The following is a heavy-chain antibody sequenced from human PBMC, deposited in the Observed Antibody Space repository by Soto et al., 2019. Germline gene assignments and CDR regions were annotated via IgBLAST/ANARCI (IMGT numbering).Heavy chain of an antibody. Sequence: PSKTLSLTCAVYGWSFSGYYWTCIRQPPGTGLEWIGIINHSGSTNYNPSLKSRVTISVDTSKNQFSLKLTSVTAADTAVYYCAREKITGLLDYWGQGTLVTVSS. D-gene: IGHD2-8*02. CDR1: GWSFSGYY. CDR2: INHSGST. V-gene: IGHV4-34*01. CDR3: AREKITGLLDY. J-gene: IGHJ4*02.